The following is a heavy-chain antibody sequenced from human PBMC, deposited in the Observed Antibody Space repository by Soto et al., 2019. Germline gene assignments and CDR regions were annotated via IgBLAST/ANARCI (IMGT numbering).Heavy chain of an antibody. CDR1: GGTFSSYA. J-gene: IGHJ3*02. CDR2: IIPIFGTA. Sequence: QVQLVQSGAEVKKPGSSVKVSCKASGGTFSSYAISWVRQAPGQGLEWMGGIIPIFGTANYAQKFQGRVTITADKSTSTAYMELSSLRSEDTAVYYCARDLPHDVDTAMVTALYAFDIWGQGTMVTVSS. V-gene: IGHV1-69*06. CDR3: ARDLPHDVDTAMVTALYAFDI. D-gene: IGHD5-18*01.